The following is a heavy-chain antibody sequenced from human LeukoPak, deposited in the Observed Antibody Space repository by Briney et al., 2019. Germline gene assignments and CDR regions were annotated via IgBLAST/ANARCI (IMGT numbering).Heavy chain of an antibody. J-gene: IGHJ4*02. Sequence: GGSLRLSCAASGFTFSNYWVTWVRQAPGKGLEWVANINQDGSEEYYMDSVKARFTISRDNAKDSLSLQMNSLRAEDTAVYYCVRDGGVSGYDLLDYWGQGTLVTVSS. CDR2: INQDGSEE. CDR3: VRDGGVSGYDLLDY. V-gene: IGHV3-7*01. D-gene: IGHD5-12*01. CDR1: GFTFSNYW.